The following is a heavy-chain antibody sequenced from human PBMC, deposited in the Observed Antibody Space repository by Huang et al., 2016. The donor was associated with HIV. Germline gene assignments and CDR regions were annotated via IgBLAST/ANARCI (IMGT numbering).Heavy chain of an antibody. CDR1: GFKFSTYW. CDR3: ARAGGFEI. CDR2: IKIDGRTT. J-gene: IGHJ3*02. D-gene: IGHD2-15*01. Sequence: EEHLVESGGGLVQPGGFLRLSCEASGFKFSTYWMQWVRQAPGKGLMWVSRIKIDGRTTDYADSVKGRFTISRDNAKNTLYLQMSSLTAEDTAIYYCARAGGFEIWGQGTVVTVSS. V-gene: IGHV3-74*01.